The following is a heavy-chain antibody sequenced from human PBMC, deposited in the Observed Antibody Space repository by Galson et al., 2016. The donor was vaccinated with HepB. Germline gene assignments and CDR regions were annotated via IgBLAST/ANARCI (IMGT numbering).Heavy chain of an antibody. CDR3: ASSVYDRTGHPRDF. CDR2: VNHSGNT. Sequence: ETLSLTCAVYGGSFSGNYWSWIRQPPGKGLEWIGEVNHSGNTHYNPSLKSRVTISVDTSKNQFSLRLSSVTAADTAIYYCASSVYDRTGHPRDFWGQGTLVTVSS. CDR1: GGSFSGNY. D-gene: IGHD3-22*01. V-gene: IGHV4-34*01. J-gene: IGHJ4*02.